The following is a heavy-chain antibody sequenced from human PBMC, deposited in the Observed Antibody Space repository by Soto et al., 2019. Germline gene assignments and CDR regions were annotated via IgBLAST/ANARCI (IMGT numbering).Heavy chain of an antibody. Sequence: PGGSLSLSCAASGFTLSDYSMHWVRQAPGKGLEWVSSISSTSTYINYADSVKGRFTISRDNSRNTLYLQMNSLRAEDTAVYYCAYGSGNYPKYNWFDPWGQGTLVTVSS. CDR3: AYGSGNYPKYNWFDP. V-gene: IGHV3-21*04. CDR2: ISSTSTYI. CDR1: GFTLSDYS. J-gene: IGHJ5*02. D-gene: IGHD3-10*01.